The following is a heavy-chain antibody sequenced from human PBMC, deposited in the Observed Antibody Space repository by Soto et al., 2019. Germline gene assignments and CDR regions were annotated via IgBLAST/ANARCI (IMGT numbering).Heavy chain of an antibody. CDR3: AKEWAGDAFDI. J-gene: IGHJ3*02. Sequence: GGSLRLSCAASGFDFSTSAMTWVRQAPGQGLEWVSSISFTGGTTYYADSVKGRFTISRDNSKNTLYLQMTSLRAEDTAIYFCAKEWAGDAFDIWGQGTTVTVSS. V-gene: IGHV3-23*01. CDR1: GFDFSTSA. CDR2: ISFTGGTT. D-gene: IGHD6-19*01.